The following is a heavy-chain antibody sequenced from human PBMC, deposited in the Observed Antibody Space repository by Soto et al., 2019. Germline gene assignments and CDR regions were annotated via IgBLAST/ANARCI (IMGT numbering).Heavy chain of an antibody. CDR3: ARVEVGATLDY. J-gene: IGHJ4*02. V-gene: IGHV4-30-4*08. CDR2: IYYSGST. Sequence: LSLPCTVSGGSLSSGDYYWSCIRQPPGKGLEWIGYIYYSGSTYYNPSRKSRVTISVDTSKNQFSLKLSSVTAADTAVYYCARVEVGATLDYGGQGTLVTVSS. CDR1: GGSLSSGDYY. D-gene: IGHD1-26*01.